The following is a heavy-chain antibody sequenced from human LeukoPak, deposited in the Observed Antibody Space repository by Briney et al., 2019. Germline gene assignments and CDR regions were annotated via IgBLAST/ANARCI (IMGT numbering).Heavy chain of an antibody. CDR2: IKSKTDGGTA. D-gene: IGHD2-2*01. CDR3: TTLKAGTSSFL. V-gene: IGHV3-15*01. Sequence: GGSLRLSCAASGFTFSSYWMSWVRQAPGKGLEWVGRIKSKTDGGTADYAAPVKGRFTISRDDSKNTLYLQLSSLKTEDTAVYYCTTLKAGTSSFLWGQGTLVTVSS. CDR1: GFTFSSYW. J-gene: IGHJ4*02.